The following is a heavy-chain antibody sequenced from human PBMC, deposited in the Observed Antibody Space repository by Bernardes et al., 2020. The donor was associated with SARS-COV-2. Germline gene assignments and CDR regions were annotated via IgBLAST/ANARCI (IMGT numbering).Heavy chain of an antibody. Sequence: SETLSLTCSISGGSISNFFWCWIRQPPGKGVDLIAHIFSTGRANYNPSLKSRLPMSLDTSKNQFSLTLTSVTSADTAVYYCVRFSGGFGARSLIDSWGRGILVAVSS. CDR1: GGSISNFF. J-gene: IGHJ4*02. D-gene: IGHD3-10*01. V-gene: IGHV4-4*07. CDR3: VRFSGGFGARSLIDS. CDR2: IFSTGRA.